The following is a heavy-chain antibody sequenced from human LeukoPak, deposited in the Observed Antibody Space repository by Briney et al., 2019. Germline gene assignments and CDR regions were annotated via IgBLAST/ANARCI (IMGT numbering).Heavy chain of an antibody. CDR2: IWYDGSNK. CDR3: ARDHANWGSGSLVY. D-gene: IGHD7-27*01. V-gene: IGHV3-33*01. Sequence: GRSLRLSCAASGFTFSSYGMHWVRQAPGKGLEGVAVIWYDGSNKYYADSVKGRFTISRDNSKNTLYLQMNSLRAEDTAVYYCARDHANWGSGSLVYWGQGTLVTVSS. CDR1: GFTFSSYG. J-gene: IGHJ4*02.